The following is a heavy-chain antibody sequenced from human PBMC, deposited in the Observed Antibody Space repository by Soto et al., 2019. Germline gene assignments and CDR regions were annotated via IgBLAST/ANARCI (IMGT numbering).Heavy chain of an antibody. CDR1: GFAFSSYC. CDR2: IKQDGSEK. CDR3: AKELSRGYSVQTLEY. J-gene: IGHJ4*02. D-gene: IGHD5-12*01. Sequence: GESLTISFAASGFAFSSYCMSWVRQAPGKGLEWVANIKQDGSEKYYVDSVKGRFTISRDNSKNTLYLQMNSLRAEDTAVYYCAKELSRGYSVQTLEYLGQGTLGTVSA. V-gene: IGHV3-7*03.